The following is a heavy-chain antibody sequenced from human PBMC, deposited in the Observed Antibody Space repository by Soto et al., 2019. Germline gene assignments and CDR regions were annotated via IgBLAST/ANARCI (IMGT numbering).Heavy chain of an antibody. CDR2: IYYSGST. CDR3: ASGGRSYCSGGSCYDLFDS. CDR1: GGSISSYY. J-gene: IGHJ4*02. D-gene: IGHD2-15*01. V-gene: IGHV4-59*01. Sequence: QVQLQESGPGLVKPSETLSLTCTVSGGSISSYYWSWIRQPPGKGLEWIGYIYYSGSTNYNPSLNSRVTISVDTSKNQFSLKLSSVTAADTAVYYCASGGRSYCSGGSCYDLFDSWGQGTLVTVSS.